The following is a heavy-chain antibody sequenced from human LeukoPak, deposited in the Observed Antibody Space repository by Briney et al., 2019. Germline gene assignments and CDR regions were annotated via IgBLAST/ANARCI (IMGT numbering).Heavy chain of an antibody. CDR1: GYTFTTYY. Sequence: GESLKISCKGSGYTFTTYYMHWVRQAPGQGLEWMGVINPSAGSTDYAQKFQGRVNMTRDTSTSTLYMELSSLRSEDTAVYYCTRGPRDSSGYWGQGTLVTVSS. D-gene: IGHD3-22*01. CDR3: TRGPRDSSGY. CDR2: INPSAGST. V-gene: IGHV1-46*01. J-gene: IGHJ4*02.